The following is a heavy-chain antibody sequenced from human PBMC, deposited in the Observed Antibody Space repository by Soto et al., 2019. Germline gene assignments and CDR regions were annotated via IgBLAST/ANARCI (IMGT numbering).Heavy chain of an antibody. J-gene: IGHJ1*01. CDR2: ISYDGTNK. D-gene: IGHD3-22*01. CDR1: GFTFRSHG. Sequence: PGGSLRLSCAAAGFTFRSHGLHWVRQAPSRGLEWVAVISYDGTNKQYGDSVKGRFTISRDNSKNTLYLQMNSLRAEDTAVYYCARDRVESGYPEYFQHWGQGTLVTVSS. CDR3: ARDRVESGYPEYFQH. V-gene: IGHV3-30*03.